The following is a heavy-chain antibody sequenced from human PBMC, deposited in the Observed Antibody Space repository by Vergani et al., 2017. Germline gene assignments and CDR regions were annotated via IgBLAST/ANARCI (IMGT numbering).Heavy chain of an antibody. D-gene: IGHD3-9*01. CDR3: ARGSYYDILTGNYYYGMDV. CDR2: ISSSSSYI. Sequence: EVQLVESGGGLVKPGGSLRLSCAASGFTFSSYRMNWVRQAPGKGLEWVSSISSSSSYIYYADSVKGRFTISRDNAKNSLYLQMNSLRAEDTAVYYCARGSYYDILTGNYYYGMDVWGQGTTVTVSS. J-gene: IGHJ6*02. CDR1: GFTFSSYR. V-gene: IGHV3-21*01.